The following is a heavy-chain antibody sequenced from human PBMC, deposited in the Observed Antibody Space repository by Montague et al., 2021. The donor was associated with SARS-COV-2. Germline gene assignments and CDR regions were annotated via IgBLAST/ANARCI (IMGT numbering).Heavy chain of an antibody. D-gene: IGHD3-10*01. V-gene: IGHV4-34*10. Sequence: SETLSLTCAVYGGTFSAHSWSWVRQSPGKGLEWIGEINHRGSTTYMSSLKSRVTMSVDTSNNQFSLKLKSMSAADTAVYYCARVGNYLGVYWGQGILVTVSS. CDR3: ARVGNYLGVY. CDR1: GGTFSAHS. J-gene: IGHJ4*02. CDR2: INHRGST.